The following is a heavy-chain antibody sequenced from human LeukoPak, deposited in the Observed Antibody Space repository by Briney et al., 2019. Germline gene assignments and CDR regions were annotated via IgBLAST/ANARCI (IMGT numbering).Heavy chain of an antibody. CDR3: AKDKLPTAMFSYVY. CDR2: ISYDGSNK. Sequence: PGGSLRLSCAASGFTFSSYAMHWVRQAPGKGLEWVAVISYDGSNKYYADSVKGRFTISRDNSKNTLYLQMNSLRAEDTAVYYCAKDKLPTAMFSYVYWGQGTLVTVSS. D-gene: IGHD2-2*01. CDR1: GFTFSSYA. V-gene: IGHV3-30*04. J-gene: IGHJ4*02.